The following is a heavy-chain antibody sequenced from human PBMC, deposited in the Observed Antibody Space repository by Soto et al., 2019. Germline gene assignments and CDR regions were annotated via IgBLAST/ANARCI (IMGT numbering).Heavy chain of an antibody. CDR2: IYYSGST. Sequence: QVQLQESGPGLVKPSQTLSLTCTVSGGSISSGGYYWSWIRQHPGKGLEWIGYIYYSGSTYYNPSLKRRVTISVDTSKNQFSLKLSSVTAADTAVYSCARDVARGGNFDYWGQGTLVTVSS. J-gene: IGHJ4*02. CDR1: GGSISSGGYY. CDR3: ARDVARGGNFDY. V-gene: IGHV4-31*03. D-gene: IGHD3-16*01.